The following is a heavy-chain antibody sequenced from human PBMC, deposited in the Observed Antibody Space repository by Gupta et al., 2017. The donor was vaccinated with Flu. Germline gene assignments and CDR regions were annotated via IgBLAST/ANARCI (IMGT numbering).Heavy chain of an antibody. J-gene: IGHJ4*02. CDR1: GFSFDAYA. V-gene: IGHV3-21*02. CDR2: ISSSGNDI. CDR3: ARDPITLGATANTDGY. Sequence: EGQLVESGGGLVTPGGSLRLTCAASGFSFDAYAMIWVRQAPGKGLEWISFISSSGNDIFYAASVKGRFTISRDDATESVSLQMNSLRPDDTAVYFCARDPITLGATANTDGYWGQGTLVTVSS. D-gene: IGHD1-26*01.